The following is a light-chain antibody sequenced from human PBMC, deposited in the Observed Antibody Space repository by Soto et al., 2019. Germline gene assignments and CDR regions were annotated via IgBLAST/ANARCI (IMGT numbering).Light chain of an antibody. V-gene: IGKV3-20*01. CDR1: QSVSSSY. CDR3: QQYGSSPPYT. J-gene: IGKJ2*01. CDR2: GAS. Sequence: EIVLTQSPGTLSLSPGERATLSCRASQSVSSSYLAWYKQKPGQAPRLLIYGASSRATGIPDRFSGSGSGTHFTLTISSLEPEDFAVYYCQQYGSSPPYTCGQGTKLEIK.